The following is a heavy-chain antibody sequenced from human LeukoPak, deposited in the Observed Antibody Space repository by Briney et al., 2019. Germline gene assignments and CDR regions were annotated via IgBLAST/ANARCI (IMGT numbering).Heavy chain of an antibody. J-gene: IGHJ5*02. CDR3: ARPYYYDSRIDA. D-gene: IGHD3-22*01. CDR2: TYYSGST. CDR1: GGSISSGDYY. Sequence: SQTLSLTCTVSGGSISSGDYYWSWIRQPPGNGLEWIGYTYYSGSTYYSPSLKSRATISVDTSKNQFSLKRTSVTAADTAVYYCARPYYYDSRIDAWGQGTLVTVSS. V-gene: IGHV4-30-4*01.